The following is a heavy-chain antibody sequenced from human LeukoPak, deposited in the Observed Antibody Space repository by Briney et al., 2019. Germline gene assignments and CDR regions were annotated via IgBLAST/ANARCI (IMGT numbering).Heavy chain of an antibody. V-gene: IGHV3-15*01. Sequence: PGGSLRLSCAASGFTFSNAWMTWVRQAPGKGLEWVGRIKSKTDGGTVDYAAPVRDRFTISRDDSKNTLYLQMDSLKTEDTAMYYCTTNLLRGLDDYWGQGTLVTVSS. D-gene: IGHD3/OR15-3a*01. CDR2: IKSKTDGGTV. CDR3: TTNLLRGLDDY. J-gene: IGHJ4*02. CDR1: GFTFSNAW.